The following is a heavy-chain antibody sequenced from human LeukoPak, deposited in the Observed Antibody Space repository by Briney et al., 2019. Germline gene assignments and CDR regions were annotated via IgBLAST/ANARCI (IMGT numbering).Heavy chain of an antibody. J-gene: IGHJ4*02. V-gene: IGHV4-59*01. CDR2: IYYSGST. CDR3: ARGPASSGYFVY. CDR1: GGSISSYY. D-gene: IGHD3-22*01. Sequence: SETLSLTCTVSGGSISSYYWSWIRQPPGKGLEWIGYIYYSGSTNYNPSLKSRITISVDTSKNQFSLKLSSMTAADTAVYYCARGPASSGYFVYWGQGTLVTVSS.